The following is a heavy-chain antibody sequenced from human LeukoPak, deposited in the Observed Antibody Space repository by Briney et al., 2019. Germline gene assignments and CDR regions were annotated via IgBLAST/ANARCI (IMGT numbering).Heavy chain of an antibody. CDR3: VREAAATLFDY. D-gene: IGHD1-26*01. Sequence: KPGGSLRLSCAASGFAFNTYSMNWVRQAPGKGLEWVAAISSSSRDIFYADSVKGRFSISRDNTQNSLSLRMNSQRAEDTAVYYCVREAAATLFDYWGQGTLVTVSS. CDR2: ISSSSRDI. CDR1: GFAFNTYS. J-gene: IGHJ4*02. V-gene: IGHV3-21*01.